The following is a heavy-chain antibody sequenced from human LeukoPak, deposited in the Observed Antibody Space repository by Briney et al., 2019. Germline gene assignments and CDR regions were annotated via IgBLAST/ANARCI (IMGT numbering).Heavy chain of an antibody. Sequence: GGSLRLSCAASGFTFSSYWMRWVRQTPGKGLVWVSRINSDGRSTNYAGSVKGRFTISRDNAKNVLYLQMNSLRVEDTAVYYCTRVGMSGFDGYWGQGTLVTVSS. D-gene: IGHD5-12*01. J-gene: IGHJ4*02. CDR1: GFTFSSYW. CDR2: INSDGRST. V-gene: IGHV3-74*01. CDR3: TRVGMSGFDGY.